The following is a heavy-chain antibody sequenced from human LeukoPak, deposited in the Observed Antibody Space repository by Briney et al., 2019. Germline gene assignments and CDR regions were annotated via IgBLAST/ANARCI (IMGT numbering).Heavy chain of an antibody. CDR3: SRELAWGPVYF. CDR2: TYYRSGWYN. Sequence: SQTLSLTFAISGDSVSSNSAAWGWIRHSPSRGLEWLGSTYYRSGWYNDYASSLESRLAINPDTSKNQVSLRLASVTPEDTAVYYCSRELAWGPVYFWGEGTLGSVS. J-gene: IGHJ4*02. V-gene: IGHV6-1*01. CDR1: GDSVSSNSAA. D-gene: IGHD7-27*01.